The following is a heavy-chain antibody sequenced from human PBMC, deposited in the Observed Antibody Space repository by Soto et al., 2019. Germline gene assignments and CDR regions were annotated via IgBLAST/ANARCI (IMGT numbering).Heavy chain of an antibody. D-gene: IGHD3-22*01. J-gene: IGHJ4*02. CDR1: GGSISSGGYY. V-gene: IGHV4-31*03. Sequence: SETRSLTCTVSGGSISSGGYYWSWIRQHPGKGLEWIGYIYYSGSTYYNPSLKSRVTISVDTSKNQFSLKLSSVTAADTAVYYCASETPMDDDSSGYYFDYWGQGTLVTVSS. CDR3: ASETPMDDDSSGYYFDY. CDR2: IYYSGST.